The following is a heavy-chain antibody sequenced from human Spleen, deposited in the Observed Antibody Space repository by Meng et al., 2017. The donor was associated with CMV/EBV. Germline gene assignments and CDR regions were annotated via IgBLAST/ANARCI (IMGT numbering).Heavy chain of an antibody. CDR2: IYSGGSST. CDR1: GFTFSSYA. V-gene: IGHV3-23*03. J-gene: IGHJ4*02. D-gene: IGHD2-2*02. CDR3: ARGYYCRSTSCYSPYYFDY. Sequence: GESLKISCAASGFTFSSYAMSWVRQAPGKGLEWVSVIYSGGSSTYYADSVKGRFSISRDNSKNTLYLQMSSLRAEDTAVYFCARGYYCRSTSCYSPYYFDYWGQGTLVTVSS.